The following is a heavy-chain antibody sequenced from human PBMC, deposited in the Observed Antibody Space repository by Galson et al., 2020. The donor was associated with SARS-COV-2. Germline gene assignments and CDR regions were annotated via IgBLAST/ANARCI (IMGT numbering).Heavy chain of an antibody. V-gene: IGHV1-8*01. CDR1: GYTFSNYD. CDR2: MNPNSGNT. J-gene: IGHJ4*02. Sequence: ASVKVSCKASGYTFSNYDINWVRQATGQGLEWMGWMNPNSGNTGYAQKFQGRVTMTRDTSISTAYVELSSLTSDDTAVYYCVRRSDYYDSSTYYYWGQGTLVTVSP. CDR3: VRRSDYYDSSTYYY. D-gene: IGHD3-22*01.